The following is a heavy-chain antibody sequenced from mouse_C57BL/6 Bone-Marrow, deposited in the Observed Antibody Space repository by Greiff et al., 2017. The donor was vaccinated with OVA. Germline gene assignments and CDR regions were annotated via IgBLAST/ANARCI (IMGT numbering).Heavy chain of an antibody. CDR3: ARRATVVAPYFDY. V-gene: IGHV5-17*01. CDR2: ISSGSSTI. Sequence: DVKLVESGGGLVKPGGSLKLSCAASGFTFSDYGMHWVRQAPEKGLEWVAYISSGSSTIYYADTVKGRFTISRDNAKNTLFLQMTSLRSEDTAMYYCARRATVVAPYFDYWGQGTTLTVSS. J-gene: IGHJ2*01. CDR1: GFTFSDYG. D-gene: IGHD1-1*01.